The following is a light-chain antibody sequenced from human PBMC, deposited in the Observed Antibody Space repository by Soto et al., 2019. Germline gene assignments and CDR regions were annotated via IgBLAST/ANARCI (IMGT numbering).Light chain of an antibody. Sequence: DIQMTQSPSTLSASVGDRVTITCRASQNINNWLAWYQQKPGKAPKLLIYRASSLENGVPSRFSGRGSGTDFIFTITRLQPDDFATYYCQQYSSDSTFGPGTKVEIK. CDR2: RAS. V-gene: IGKV1-5*03. CDR3: QQYSSDST. J-gene: IGKJ1*01. CDR1: QNINNW.